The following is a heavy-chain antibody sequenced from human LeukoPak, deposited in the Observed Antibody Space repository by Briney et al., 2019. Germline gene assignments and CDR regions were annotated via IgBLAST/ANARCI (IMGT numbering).Heavy chain of an antibody. D-gene: IGHD6-13*01. J-gene: IGHJ4*02. V-gene: IGHV6-1*01. Sequence: SQTLSLICAISGDSVSSNSVAWNWIRQSPSRGLEWLGRTYYRSKWYNDYAVSVKSRITINPDTSKNQFSLQLNSVTPEDTAVYYCGRAMAAAVDYWGQGTLVTVSS. CDR1: GDSVSSNSVA. CDR2: TYYRSKWYN. CDR3: GRAMAAAVDY.